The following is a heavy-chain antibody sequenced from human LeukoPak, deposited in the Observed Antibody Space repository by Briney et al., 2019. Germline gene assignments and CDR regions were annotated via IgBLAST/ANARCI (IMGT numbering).Heavy chain of an antibody. Sequence: PGGSLRLPCAASGFTLSSYWMSWVRQAPGKGLEWVANIKQDGSETYYADPVKGRFTISRDNAKNSLFLQMNSLKGEDTAVYYCARTPGTGWSYWGQGTLVTVSS. J-gene: IGHJ4*02. CDR1: GFTLSSYW. D-gene: IGHD6-19*01. V-gene: IGHV3-7*01. CDR2: IKQDGSET. CDR3: ARTPGTGWSY.